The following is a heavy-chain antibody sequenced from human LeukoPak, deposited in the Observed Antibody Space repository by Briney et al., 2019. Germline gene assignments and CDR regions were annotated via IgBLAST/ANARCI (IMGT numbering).Heavy chain of an antibody. J-gene: IGHJ4*02. D-gene: IGHD6-13*01. V-gene: IGHV4-61*01. CDR1: GGSISSSNCY. Sequence: SETLSLTCTVSGGSISSSNCYWGWIRQPPGKGLEWIGYIYYSGNTNYNPSLKSRVTISVDTSKNQFSLKLTSVTAADTAVYYCAREVVAAAGTVDYWGQGTLVTVSS. CDR2: IYYSGNT. CDR3: AREVVAAAGTVDY.